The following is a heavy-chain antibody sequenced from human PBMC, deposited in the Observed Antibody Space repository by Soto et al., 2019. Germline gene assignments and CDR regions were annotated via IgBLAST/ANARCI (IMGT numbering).Heavy chain of an antibody. V-gene: IGHV1-46*01. J-gene: IGHJ6*02. CDR3: ARALRNGYFYGMDI. CDR2: INPTTGLT. CDR1: GYAFSNDF. Sequence: ASVKVSCKASGYAFSNDFMHWVRQAPAQGLEWMGVINPTTGLTSNAQKFQGRITMTSDTSSSTAYMELSSLRSEDTAVYYCARALRNGYFYGMDIWGQGTTVTVSS. D-gene: IGHD2-8*01.